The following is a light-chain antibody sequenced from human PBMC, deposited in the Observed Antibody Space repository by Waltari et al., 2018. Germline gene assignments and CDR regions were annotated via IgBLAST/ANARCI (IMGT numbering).Light chain of an antibody. Sequence: QSALTQPASMSGSPGQSITISCTGTSSEVDGFNFVSWYQQYPGKAPKLIIYDVANRPSGVSHRFSGSRSGNTASLTISGLQAEDEADYYCSSYTSVNTRFGGGTKLTVL. CDR2: DVA. CDR1: SSEVDGFNF. CDR3: SSYTSVNTR. V-gene: IGLV2-14*03. J-gene: IGLJ2*01.